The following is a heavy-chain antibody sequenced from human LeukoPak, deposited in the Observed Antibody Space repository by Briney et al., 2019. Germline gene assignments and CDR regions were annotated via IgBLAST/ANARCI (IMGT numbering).Heavy chain of an antibody. Sequence: GASVKVSCKASGYIFTGYYMHWVRQAPGQGLEWMGWINPNSGGTNYAQKFQGRVTMTRDTSISTAYMELSRLRSDDTAVYYCATPTDYYDSSGYNLDYWGQGTLVTVSS. V-gene: IGHV1-2*02. D-gene: IGHD3-22*01. CDR3: ATPTDYYDSSGYNLDY. CDR2: INPNSGGT. J-gene: IGHJ4*02. CDR1: GYIFTGYY.